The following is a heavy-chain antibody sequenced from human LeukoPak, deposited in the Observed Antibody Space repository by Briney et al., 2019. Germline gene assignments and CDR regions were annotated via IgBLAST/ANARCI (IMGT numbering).Heavy chain of an antibody. V-gene: IGHV4-4*07. CDR3: AREVSARDGSLGRPFDY. D-gene: IGHD5-24*01. CDR2: IYSSGST. J-gene: IGHJ4*02. CDR1: GGSTTDYF. Sequence: SETLSLTCTVSGGSTTDYFWSWIRQPAGKGLEWVGRIYSSGSTNYNASLKSRVTMSVDTSKNQFSLKLSSVTAADTAVYYCAREVSARDGSLGRPFDYWGQGTLVTVSS.